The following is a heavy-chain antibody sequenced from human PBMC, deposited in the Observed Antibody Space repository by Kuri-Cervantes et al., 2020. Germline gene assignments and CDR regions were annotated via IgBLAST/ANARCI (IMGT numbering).Heavy chain of an antibody. Sequence: GGSLRLSCAASGFTFSSYAMSWVRQAPGKGLEWVSAISGSGGSTYYADSVKGRFTISRDNSKNTLYLQMNSLRAEDTAVYYCAARPLWELLRRDAFDIWGQGTMVTVSS. CDR2: ISGSGGST. D-gene: IGHD1-26*01. CDR3: AARPLWELLRRDAFDI. CDR1: GFTFSSYA. J-gene: IGHJ3*02. V-gene: IGHV3-23*01.